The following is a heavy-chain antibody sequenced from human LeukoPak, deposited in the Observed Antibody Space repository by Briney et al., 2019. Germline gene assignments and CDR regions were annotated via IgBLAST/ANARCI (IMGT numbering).Heavy chain of an antibody. Sequence: GASVKVSCKASGYTLTNYGINWVRQATGQGLEWMGWLNPNSGNTGYAQKFQGRVTITRNTSINTAYMELTSLTSEDTAVYYCAKMTVSGRDNWFDPWGQGTLVTVSS. V-gene: IGHV1-8*03. D-gene: IGHD6-19*01. CDR3: AKMTVSGRDNWFDP. CDR1: GYTLTNYG. J-gene: IGHJ5*02. CDR2: LNPNSGNT.